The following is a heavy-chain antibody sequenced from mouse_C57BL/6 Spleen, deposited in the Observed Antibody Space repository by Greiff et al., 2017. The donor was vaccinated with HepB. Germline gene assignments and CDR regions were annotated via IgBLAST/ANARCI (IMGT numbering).Heavy chain of an antibody. CDR2: IDPETGGT. D-gene: IGHD2-5*01. CDR3: TRGRNYSKGDYYAMDY. Sequence: QVQLQQSGAELVRPGASVTLSCKASGYTFTDYEMHWVKQTPVHGLEWIGAIDPETGGTAYNQKFKGKAILTADKSSSTAYMELRSLTSEDSAVYYCTRGRNYSKGDYYAMDYWGQGTSVTVSS. CDR1: GYTFTDYE. J-gene: IGHJ4*01. V-gene: IGHV1-15*01.